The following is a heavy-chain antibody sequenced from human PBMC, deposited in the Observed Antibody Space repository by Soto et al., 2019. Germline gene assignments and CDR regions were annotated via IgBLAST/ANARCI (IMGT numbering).Heavy chain of an antibody. CDR2: ISAYNGNT. D-gene: IGHD3-9*01. CDR1: GYTFTSYG. Sequence: QVQLVQSGAEVKKPGASVKVSCKASGYTFTSYGISWVRQAPGQGLEWMGWISAYNGNTNYAQKLQGRVTMTTDTTTSTAYMELRSLRSDDTAVYYCARDERYFDWLFPWFDPWGQGTLVTVSS. CDR3: ARDERYFDWLFPWFDP. V-gene: IGHV1-18*01. J-gene: IGHJ5*02.